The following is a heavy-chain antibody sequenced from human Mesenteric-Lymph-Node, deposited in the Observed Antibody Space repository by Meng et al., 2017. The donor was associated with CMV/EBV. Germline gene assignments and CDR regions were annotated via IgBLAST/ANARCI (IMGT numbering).Heavy chain of an antibody. CDR2: MYYSGST. V-gene: IGHV4-39*07. J-gene: IGHJ6*02. CDR3: ASLSMVRGVIPSGDV. D-gene: IGHD3-10*01. Sequence: GSLRLSCTVSGGSNSRTSYYWGWIRQPPGKGLEWIGSMYYSGSTYYNPSLKSRVTLSLDTSNNQFSLKLSSVTAADTAVYYCASLSMVRGVIPSGDVWGQGTTVTVSS. CDR1: GGSNSRTSYY.